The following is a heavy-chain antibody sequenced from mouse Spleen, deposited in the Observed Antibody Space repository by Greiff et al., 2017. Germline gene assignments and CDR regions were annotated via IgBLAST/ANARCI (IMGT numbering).Heavy chain of an antibody. V-gene: IGHV1-19*01. D-gene: IGHD3-1*01. CDR1: GYTFTDYY. J-gene: IGHJ3*01. CDR2: INPYNGGT. Sequence: VQLQQSGPVLVKSGASVKMSCKASGYTFTDYYMNWVKQSHGKSLEWIGVINPYNGGTSYNQKFKGKATLTVDKSSSTAYMELNSLTSEDSAVYYCATARATSAFAYWGQGTLVTVSA. CDR3: ATARATSAFAY.